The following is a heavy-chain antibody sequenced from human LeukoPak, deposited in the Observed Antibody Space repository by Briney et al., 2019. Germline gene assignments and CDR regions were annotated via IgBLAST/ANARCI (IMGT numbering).Heavy chain of an antibody. J-gene: IGHJ6*02. CDR3: ARDLSGITMIVVVPSYGMDV. CDR1: GYTFTSYD. D-gene: IGHD3-22*01. Sequence: ASVKVSCKASGYTFTSYDINWVRQATGQGLEWMGWMNPNSGNTGYAQKFQGRVTMTRNTSISTAYMELSSLRSEDTAVYYCARDLSGITMIVVVPSYGMDVWGQGTTVTVSS. V-gene: IGHV1-8*01. CDR2: MNPNSGNT.